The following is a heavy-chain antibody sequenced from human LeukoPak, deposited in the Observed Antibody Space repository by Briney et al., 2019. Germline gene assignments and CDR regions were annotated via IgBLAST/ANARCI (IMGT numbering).Heavy chain of an antibody. CDR3: ARAGARSPFDY. CDR2: IYYSGST. J-gene: IGHJ4*02. D-gene: IGHD6-6*01. CDR1: GGSISSSSYY. Sequence: SETLSLTCTVSGGSISSSSYYWGWIRQPPGKGLEWIGYIYYSGSTNYNPSLKSRVTISVDTSKNQFSLKLSSVTAADTAVYYCARAGARSPFDYWGQGTLVTVSS. V-gene: IGHV4-61*05.